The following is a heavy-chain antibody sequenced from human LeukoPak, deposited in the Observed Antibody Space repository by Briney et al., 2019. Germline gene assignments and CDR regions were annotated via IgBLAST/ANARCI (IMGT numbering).Heavy chain of an antibody. D-gene: IGHD2-8*01. CDR1: GFAFSSDA. CDR3: AKDVSNFIGASDA. Sequence: GGSLRLSCAASGFAFSSDAMTWVRQTPGKGLEWVSTIDISGDRTNYADSVKGRFIISRDNSRNTLYLQVHSLRVEDTAIYYCAKDVSNFIGASDAWGQGTMVTVSS. J-gene: IGHJ3*01. V-gene: IGHV3-23*01. CDR2: IDISGDRT.